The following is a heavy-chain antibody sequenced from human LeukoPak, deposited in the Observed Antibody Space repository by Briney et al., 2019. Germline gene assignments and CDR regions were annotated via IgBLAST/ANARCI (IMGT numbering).Heavy chain of an antibody. Sequence: PSETLSLTCTVSGGSISSSSYYWGWIRQPPGKGLEWIGSIYYSGSTYYNPSLKSRVTISVDTSKNQFSLKLSSVTAADTAVYYCARGYPPYYDILTGSKNWFDPWGQGTLVTVSS. CDR3: ARGYPPYYDILTGSKNWFDP. D-gene: IGHD3-9*01. CDR2: IYYSGST. V-gene: IGHV4-39*07. J-gene: IGHJ5*02. CDR1: GGSISSSSYY.